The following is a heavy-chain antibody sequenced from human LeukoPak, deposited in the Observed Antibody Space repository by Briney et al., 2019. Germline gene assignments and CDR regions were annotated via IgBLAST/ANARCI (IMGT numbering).Heavy chain of an antibody. CDR3: SRFGATQPPFDS. Sequence: GGSLRLSCAASGFTFSSYTILSVRQAPGRGLEWVSCISSSTTYIYYADSVKGRFNISRDNAKNSVFLKMNSLRDEDTAMYYCSRFGATQPPFDSWGQGTLVTVSS. CDR1: GFTFSSYT. V-gene: IGHV3-21*01. J-gene: IGHJ4*02. CDR2: ISSSTTYI. D-gene: IGHD1-26*01.